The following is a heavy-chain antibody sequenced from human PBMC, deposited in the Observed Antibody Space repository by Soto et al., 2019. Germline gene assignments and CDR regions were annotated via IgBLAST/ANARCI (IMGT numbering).Heavy chain of an antibody. Sequence: PGGSLRLSCAASGFTFSSYSMNWVRQAPGKGLEWVSYISSSSSTIYYADSVKGRFTISRDNAKNSLYLQMNSLRDEDTAVYYCARDYTGGYSSSWALGSAIAYYYYYYGMDVRGQGTTVTVSS. J-gene: IGHJ6*02. D-gene: IGHD6-13*01. V-gene: IGHV3-48*02. CDR2: ISSSSSTI. CDR3: ARDYTGGYSSSWALGSAIAYYYYYYGMDV. CDR1: GFTFSSYS.